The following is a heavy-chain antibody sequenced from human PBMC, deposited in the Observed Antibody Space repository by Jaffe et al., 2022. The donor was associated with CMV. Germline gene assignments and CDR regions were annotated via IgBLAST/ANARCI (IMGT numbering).Heavy chain of an antibody. CDR3: ARIPPPPPREVWYYYGMDV. CDR1: GGSISSGGYY. Sequence: QVQLQESGPGLVKPSQTLSLTCTVSGGSISSGGYYWSWIRQHPGKGLEWIGYIYYSGSTYYNPSLKSRVTISVDTSKNQFSLKLSSVTAADTAVYYCARIPPPPPREVWYYYGMDVWGQGTTVTVSS. V-gene: IGHV4-31*03. CDR2: IYYSGST. J-gene: IGHJ6*02. D-gene: IGHD1-26*01.